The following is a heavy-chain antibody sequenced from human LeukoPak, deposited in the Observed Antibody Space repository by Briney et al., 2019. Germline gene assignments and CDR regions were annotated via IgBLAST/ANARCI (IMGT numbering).Heavy chain of an antibody. CDR2: ISSSSTYI. CDR3: PRHRVASGRFGEVAS. J-gene: IGHJ5*01. CDR1: GFTFSSYS. D-gene: IGHD3-10*01. V-gene: IGHV3-21*01. Sequence: GGSLRLSCAASGFTFSSYSMNWLRQAPGKGLEWVSFISSSSTYIYYADSVKGRFTISRDDAKNSLYLQMTSLRADDTAVYYCPRHRVASGRFGEVASWGQGTLVTVSS.